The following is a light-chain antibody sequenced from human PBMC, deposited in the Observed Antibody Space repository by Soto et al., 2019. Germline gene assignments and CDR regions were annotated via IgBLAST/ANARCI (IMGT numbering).Light chain of an antibody. CDR2: GAS. V-gene: IGKV3-15*01. CDR3: QQYNNWPRT. CDR1: QSVSSN. J-gene: IGKJ1*01. Sequence: EIVMTQSPATLSVSPGERATLSCRASQSVSSNLAWYQQKPGQAPRLLIYGASTRATGIPARFRGSGSGTEFTLTISSPQSEDFAVYYCQQYNNWPRTFGQGTKVDIK.